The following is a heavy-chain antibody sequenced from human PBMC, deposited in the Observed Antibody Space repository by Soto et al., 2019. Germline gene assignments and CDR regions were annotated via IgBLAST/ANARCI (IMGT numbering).Heavy chain of an antibody. CDR3: ARAYSSSWTPLN. CDR1: GGSISSYY. CDR2: IYYSGST. D-gene: IGHD6-13*01. V-gene: IGHV4-59*01. J-gene: IGHJ4*02. Sequence: QVQLQESGPGLVKPSETLSLTCTVSGGSISSYYWSWIRQPPGKGLEWIGYIYYSGSTNYNPSLKSRATTSVDTSKNQFSLKLSSVTAADTAVYYCARAYSSSWTPLNWGQGTLVTVSS.